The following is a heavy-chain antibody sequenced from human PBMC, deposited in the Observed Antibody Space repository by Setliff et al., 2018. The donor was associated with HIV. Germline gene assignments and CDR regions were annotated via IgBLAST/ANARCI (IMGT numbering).Heavy chain of an antibody. CDR1: GFTFNSYW. Sequence: SLKISCAASGFTFNSYWMHWVRQVPGQGLVWVSRIHGDGTSTTYADSVKGRFTISRDNAKNTLYLQMNSLRAEDTAVYYCATGGGTGIYDRWGQGTQVTVSS. D-gene: IGHD3-10*01. V-gene: IGHV3-74*01. CDR2: IHGDGTST. J-gene: IGHJ5*02. CDR3: ATGGGTGIYDR.